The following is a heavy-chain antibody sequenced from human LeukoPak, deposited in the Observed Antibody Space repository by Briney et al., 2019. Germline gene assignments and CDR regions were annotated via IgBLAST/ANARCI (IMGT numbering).Heavy chain of an antibody. CDR2: ISSSTGTI. V-gene: IGHV3-48*02. CDR1: GFTFSSYS. D-gene: IGHD6-13*01. CDR3: ARGVSSRWSIYFDY. J-gene: IGHJ4*02. Sequence: GGSLRLSCAASGFTFSSYSMNWVRQAPGKGLEWVSYISSSTGTIYYADSVKGRFTISRDNAKNSLYLQMNSLRDEDTAVYYCARGVSSRWSIYFDYWGREPWSPSPQ.